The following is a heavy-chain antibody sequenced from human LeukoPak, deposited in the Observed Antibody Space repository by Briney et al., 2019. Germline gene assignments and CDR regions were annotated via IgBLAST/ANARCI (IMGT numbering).Heavy chain of an antibody. J-gene: IGHJ5*02. Sequence: SETLSLTCTVSGGSISGYYWSWIRQPPGKGLEWIGYIYYSGSTNYNPSLKSRVTISVDTSKNQFSLKLSSVTAADTAVYYCARESEGFTIFGVVSNWFDPWGQGTLVTVSS. CDR1: GGSISGYY. V-gene: IGHV4-59*01. D-gene: IGHD3-3*01. CDR3: ARESEGFTIFGVVSNWFDP. CDR2: IYYSGST.